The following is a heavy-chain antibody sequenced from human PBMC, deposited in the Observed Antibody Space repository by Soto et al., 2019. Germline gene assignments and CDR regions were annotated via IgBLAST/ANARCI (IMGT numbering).Heavy chain of an antibody. D-gene: IGHD2-2*01. J-gene: IGHJ5*02. CDR1: AFTFSSYS. CDR2: ISSSSSYI. V-gene: IGHV3-21*01. Sequence: PGGSPRLSFAASAFTFSSYSMNSVRQTPGKGLEWVSSISSSSSYIYYADSVKGRFTISRDNAKNSLYLQMNSLRAEDTAVYYCARDLLSIVVVQAAKGEWFDHWGHGSLVTVSS. CDR3: ARDLLSIVVVQAAKGEWFDH.